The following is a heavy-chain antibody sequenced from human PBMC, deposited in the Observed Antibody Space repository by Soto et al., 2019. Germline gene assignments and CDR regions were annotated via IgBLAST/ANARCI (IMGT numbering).Heavy chain of an antibody. V-gene: IGHV1-69*02. D-gene: IGHD2-2*01. CDR2: IIPILGIA. CDR3: AGPRYCSSTSCYPYYYYYMDV. Sequence: QVQLVQSGAEVKKPGSSVKVSCKASGGTFSSYTISWVRQAPGQGLEWMGRIIPILGIANYAQKFQGRVRITADKSTSTAYMELSSLRSEDTAVYYCAGPRYCSSTSCYPYYYYYMDVWGKGTTVTVSS. CDR1: GGTFSSYT. J-gene: IGHJ6*03.